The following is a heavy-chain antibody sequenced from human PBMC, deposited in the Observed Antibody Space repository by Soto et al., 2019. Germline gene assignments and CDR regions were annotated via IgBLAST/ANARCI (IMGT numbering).Heavy chain of an antibody. Sequence: QGTLKESGPTLVKPTQTLTLTCSFSGFSLSTSGAGVGWIRQSPGKALEWLALIYWSGDEHYRPSLKSRLSIIKDTSKNHVVLIMTDMEPADTSTYYCARGLATLPVFAFDIWGQGTMVTVSS. CDR1: GFSLSTSGAG. D-gene: IGHD6-6*01. V-gene: IGHV2-5*01. J-gene: IGHJ3*02. CDR3: ARGLATLPVFAFDI. CDR2: IYWSGDE.